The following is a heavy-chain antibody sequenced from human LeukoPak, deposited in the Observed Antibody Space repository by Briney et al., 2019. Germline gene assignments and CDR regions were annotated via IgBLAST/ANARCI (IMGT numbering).Heavy chain of an antibody. Sequence: ASVKVSCKASGYTFTGYYMHWVRQAPGQGLERMGWINPNSGGTNYAQKFQGRVTMTRDTSISTAYMELSRLRSDDTAVYYCARGYNGVYYYYYYYGMDVWGQGTTVTVSS. CDR2: INPNSGGT. J-gene: IGHJ6*02. D-gene: IGHD2-8*01. CDR1: GYTFTGYY. CDR3: ARGYNGVYYYYYYYGMDV. V-gene: IGHV1-2*02.